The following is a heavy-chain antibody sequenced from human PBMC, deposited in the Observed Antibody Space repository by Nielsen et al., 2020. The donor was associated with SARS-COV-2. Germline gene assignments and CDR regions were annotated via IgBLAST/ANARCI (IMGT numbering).Heavy chain of an antibody. J-gene: IGHJ3*01. Sequence: GESLKISCAASGFTFSSLWMSWVRQAPGKGLEWVADIKPDGSEKFYVVSVKGRFTISRDNAKNSMSLQMNSLRVEDTAVYYCARDWSRAFDVWGQGTMVTVSS. CDR3: ARDWSRAFDV. CDR1: GFTFSSLW. V-gene: IGHV3-7*01. CDR2: IKPDGSEK.